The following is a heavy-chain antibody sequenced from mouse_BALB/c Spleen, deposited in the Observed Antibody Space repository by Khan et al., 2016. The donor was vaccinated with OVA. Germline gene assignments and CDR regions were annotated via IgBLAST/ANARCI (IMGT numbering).Heavy chain of an antibody. CDR3: ARGSGNSRFAY. V-gene: IGHV1S137*01. CDR2: ISTYYGDA. J-gene: IGHJ3*01. D-gene: IGHD1-3*01. CDR1: GYTFTDCA. Sequence: QVQLKESGAELVRPGVSVKLSCKGSGYTFTDCAMHWVKQSHAKSLEWIGVISTYYGDATYNQKFKGKATMTVDKSSSTAYMELARLTSDDSAIYYWARGSGNSRFAYWGQGTLVTVSA.